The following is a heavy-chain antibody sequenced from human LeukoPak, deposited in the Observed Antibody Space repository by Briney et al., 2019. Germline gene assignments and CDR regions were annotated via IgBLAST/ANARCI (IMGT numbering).Heavy chain of an antibody. V-gene: IGHV4-34*01. CDR1: GGSFSGYY. CDR2: INHSGST. D-gene: IGHD5-12*01. CDR3: ARGSVAMDIVATIPYFDY. Sequence: ETLSLTCAVYGGSFSGYYWSWIRQPPGKGLEWIGEINHSGSTNYNPSLKSRVTISVDTSKNQFSLKLSSVTAADTAVYYCARGSVAMDIVATIPYFDYWGQGTLVTVSS. J-gene: IGHJ4*02.